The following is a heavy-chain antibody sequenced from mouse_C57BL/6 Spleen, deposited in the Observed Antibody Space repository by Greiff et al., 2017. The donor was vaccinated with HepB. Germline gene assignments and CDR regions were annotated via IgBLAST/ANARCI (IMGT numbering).Heavy chain of an antibody. CDR1: GYTFTSYW. D-gene: IGHD1-1*01. CDR3: ARGLSTTVAYWYFDV. J-gene: IGHJ1*03. CDR2: IDPSDSET. Sequence: VQLQQSGAELVRPGSSVKLSCKASGYTFTSYWMHWVKQRPIQGLEWIGNIDPSDSETHYNQKFKDKATLTVDKSSSTAYMQLSSLTSEDSAVYYCARGLSTTVAYWYFDVWGTGTTVTVSS. V-gene: IGHV1-52*01.